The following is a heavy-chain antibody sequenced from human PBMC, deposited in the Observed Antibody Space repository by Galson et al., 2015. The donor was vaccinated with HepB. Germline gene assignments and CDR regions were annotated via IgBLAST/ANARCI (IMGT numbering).Heavy chain of an antibody. CDR1: GDSVSSNSAA. D-gene: IGHD6-13*01. CDR2: TYYRAKWYT. CDR3: ARVSGTIYYYGMDV. V-gene: IGHV6-1*01. J-gene: IGHJ6*02. Sequence: CAISGDSVSSNSAAWNWIRHSPSRGLEWLGRTYYRAKWYTDYGVSVNSRITINPDTSKNQFSLQLTSVTPEDTAVYYCARVSGTIYYYGMDVWGQGTTVTVSS.